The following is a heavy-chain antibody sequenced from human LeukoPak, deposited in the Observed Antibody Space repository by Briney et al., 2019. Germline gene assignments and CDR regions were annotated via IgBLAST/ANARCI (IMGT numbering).Heavy chain of an antibody. J-gene: IGHJ4*02. Sequence: PGGSLRLSCAASGFTFSNYAMGWVRQAPGKGLEWVSVISGSGGSTYYTDSVKGRFTISRDNSKNTLYLQMYSLRAEDTAVYYCAKARPVEWELSYIYQDFDFWGQGTLVTVSS. CDR2: ISGSGGST. D-gene: IGHD1-26*01. CDR1: GFTFSNYA. CDR3: AKARPVEWELSYIYQDFDF. V-gene: IGHV3-23*01.